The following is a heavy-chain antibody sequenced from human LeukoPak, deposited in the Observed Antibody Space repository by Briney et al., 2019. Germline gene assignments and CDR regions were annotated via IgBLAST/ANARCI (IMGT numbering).Heavy chain of an antibody. J-gene: IGHJ4*02. CDR3: ARSSGSPEDYFDY. CDR2: IIPIFGTA. V-gene: IGHV1-69*06. Sequence: SVKVSCKASGGTFSNYAISWVRQAPGQGLGWMGGIIPIFGTANYAQKFRGRVTITADKSTRTAYMELSSLRSEDTAVYYCARSSGSPEDYFDYWGQGTLVTVSS. D-gene: IGHD3-10*01. CDR1: GGTFSNYA.